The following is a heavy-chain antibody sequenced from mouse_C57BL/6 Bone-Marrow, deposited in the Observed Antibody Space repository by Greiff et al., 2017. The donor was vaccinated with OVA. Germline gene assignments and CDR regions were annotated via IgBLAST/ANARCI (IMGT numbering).Heavy chain of an antibody. CDR1: GYTFTSYW. J-gene: IGHJ3*01. V-gene: IGHV1-55*01. Sequence: QVQLKQPGAELVKPGASVKMSCKASGYTFTSYWITWVKQRPGQGLEWLGDIYPGSGSTNYNEKFKSKATMPVATSSSTASMQLSSLNSEDSAVYYGAGGSSSWFAYWGQGTLVTVSA. CDR3: AGGSSSWFAY. D-gene: IGHD1-1*01. CDR2: IYPGSGST.